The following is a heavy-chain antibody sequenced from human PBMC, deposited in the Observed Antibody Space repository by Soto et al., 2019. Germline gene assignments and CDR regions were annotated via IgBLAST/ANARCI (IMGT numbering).Heavy chain of an antibody. CDR1: GYTFASYA. Sequence: QVQLVQSGAEVKKPGASVKVSCKASGYTFASYAISRMRQAPGQGLEWMGWISAYNGNTNYAQHLQGRVTMTTATSTSTAYIALTSPSSDDTAVYYCARDPPPPDYWGQGTLVTVSS. CDR3: ARDPPPPDY. V-gene: IGHV1-18*01. CDR2: ISAYNGNT. J-gene: IGHJ4*02.